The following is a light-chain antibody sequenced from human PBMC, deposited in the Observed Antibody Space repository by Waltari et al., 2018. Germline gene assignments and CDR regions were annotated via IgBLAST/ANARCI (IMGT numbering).Light chain of an antibody. J-gene: IGLJ3*02. CDR3: CSYVGSNIYWV. CDR1: SSDVGGYNY. Sequence: QSALTQPRSVSGSPGQSVTISCTGTSSDVGGYNYVSWYQQHPDKAPKRIIYDINKRPLGVPDRFSGSKAGNTASLTISGLQAEDEAEYYCCSYVGSNIYWVFGGGTKLTVL. CDR2: DIN. V-gene: IGLV2-11*01.